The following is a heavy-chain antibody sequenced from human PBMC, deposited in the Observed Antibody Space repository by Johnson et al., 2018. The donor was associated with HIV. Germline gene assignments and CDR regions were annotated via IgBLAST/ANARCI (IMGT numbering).Heavy chain of an antibody. CDR1: GFTFSSYA. CDR3: ARDPSNSRGWLGDAFDS. Sequence: VQLVESGGGVVQPGRSLRLSCAASGFTFSSYAMHWVRQAPGKGLEWVAAISYDGSNEYYADSVQGRFTISRDNSKNTLFLQMNTLRAESTDVYHCARDPSNSRGWLGDAFDSWGQGTMVTVSS. D-gene: IGHD2/OR15-2a*01. CDR2: ISYDGSNE. V-gene: IGHV3-30-3*01. J-gene: IGHJ3*02.